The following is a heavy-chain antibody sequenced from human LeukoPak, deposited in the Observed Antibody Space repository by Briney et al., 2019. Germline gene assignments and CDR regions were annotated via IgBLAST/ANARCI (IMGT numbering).Heavy chain of an antibody. CDR3: AKGSTVTFASEYFQH. J-gene: IGHJ1*01. CDR2: ISSDGSNS. Sequence: PGGSLRLSCAVSGFTFGNYVMHWVRQAPGKGLEWVAMISSDGSNSYYGDSVKGRFTVSRDNSKNTLYLQMKSLRAGDTAFYYCAKGSTVTFASEYFQHWGQGTLVTVSS. CDR1: GFTFGNYV. V-gene: IGHV3-30*18. D-gene: IGHD4-17*01.